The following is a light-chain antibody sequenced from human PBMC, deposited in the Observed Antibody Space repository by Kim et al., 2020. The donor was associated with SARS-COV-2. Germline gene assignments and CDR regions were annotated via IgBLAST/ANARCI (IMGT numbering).Light chain of an antibody. CDR2: DDS. V-gene: IGLV3-21*04. Sequence: SYELTQPPSVSVAPGKTATITCGGNNIGRKGVHWYQQKPGQAPALVIYDDSDRPSGIPERFTGSSSGNTATLAISRVEAGDEADYYCQVWDSGSDQYVFGSGTKVTVL. CDR1: NIGRKG. CDR3: QVWDSGSDQYV. J-gene: IGLJ1*01.